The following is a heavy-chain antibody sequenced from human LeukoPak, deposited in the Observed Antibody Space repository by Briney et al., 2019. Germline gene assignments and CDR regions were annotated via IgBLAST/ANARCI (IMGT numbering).Heavy chain of an antibody. J-gene: IGHJ6*03. V-gene: IGHV1-18*04. CDR1: GYTLTGYY. CDR2: ISTYNGDT. D-gene: IGHD4-17*01. Sequence: ASVKVSCKASGYTLTGYYMHWVRQAPGQGLEWMGWISTYNGDTHYAQKFQGRVTMTTDTSTSTAYMELRSLRSDDTAMYYCARRGGKNYGDYLLYYYYMDVWGKGTTVTVSS. CDR3: ARRGGKNYGDYLLYYYYMDV.